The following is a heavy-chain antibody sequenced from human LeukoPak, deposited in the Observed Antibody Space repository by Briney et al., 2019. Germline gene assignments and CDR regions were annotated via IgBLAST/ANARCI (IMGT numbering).Heavy chain of an antibody. D-gene: IGHD6-13*01. CDR1: GYTFSSYG. CDR2: ITVYNGNT. V-gene: IGHV1-18*01. CDR3: ARDRGYEQQRWFDL. Sequence: VASVKVSCKASGYTFSSYGISWVRQAPGQGLEWMGWITVYNGNTEYAHKYQDRVTMTTDTSTSTAYMDLRSLRSDDTAVYYCARDRGYEQQRWFDLWGQGTLVTVSS. J-gene: IGHJ5*01.